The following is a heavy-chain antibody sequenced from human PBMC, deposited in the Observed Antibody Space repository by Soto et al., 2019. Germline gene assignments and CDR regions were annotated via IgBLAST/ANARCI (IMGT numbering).Heavy chain of an antibody. Sequence: EVQLLESGGGLVQPGGSLRLSCAASGFPFSSRAMSWVRQALGKGLEWVSAISGSGTITYYADSVKGRFTISRDTSKNTLYLKMISLRADDTAVYYCAEWARYCSGADCRAWGQGTLVTVSS. CDR1: GFPFSSRA. D-gene: IGHD2-15*01. CDR3: AEWARYCSGADCRA. J-gene: IGHJ5*02. CDR2: ISGSGTIT. V-gene: IGHV3-23*01.